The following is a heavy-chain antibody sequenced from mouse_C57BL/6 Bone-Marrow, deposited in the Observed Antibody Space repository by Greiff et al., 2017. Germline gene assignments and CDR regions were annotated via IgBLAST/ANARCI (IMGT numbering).Heavy chain of an antibody. CDR1: GFTFSSYG. V-gene: IGHV5-6*01. D-gene: IGHD1-1*01. Sequence: EVKVVESGGDLVKPGGSLKLSCAASGFTFSSYGMSWVRQTPDKRLEWVATISSGGSYTYYPDSVKGRFTISRDNAKNTLYLQMSSLKSEDTAMYYCARDFYGSPDDWGQGTTLTVSS. J-gene: IGHJ2*01. CDR3: ARDFYGSPDD. CDR2: ISSGGSYT.